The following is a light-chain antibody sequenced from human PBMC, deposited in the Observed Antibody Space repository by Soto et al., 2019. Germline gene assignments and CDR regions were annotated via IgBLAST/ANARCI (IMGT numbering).Light chain of an antibody. CDR3: NSYTTLSNRV. CDR1: STDIGAYNY. CDR2: EVT. Sequence: QSVLTQPPSASGTPGQRVTISCSGSSTDIGAYNYVSWYQQHPGKAPKLLIYEVTNRPSGVSNRFSGSKSGNTASLTISGLQAEDEANYYCNSYTTLSNRVFGTGTKGTVL. V-gene: IGLV2-14*01. J-gene: IGLJ1*01.